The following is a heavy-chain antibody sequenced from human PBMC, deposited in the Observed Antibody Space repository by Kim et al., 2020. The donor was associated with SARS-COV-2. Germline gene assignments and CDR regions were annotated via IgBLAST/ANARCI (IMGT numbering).Heavy chain of an antibody. CDR1: GFTFSSYG. CDR2: IWYDGSNK. V-gene: IGHV3-33*06. D-gene: IGHD4-17*01. J-gene: IGHJ4*02. Sequence: GGSLRLSCAASGFTFSSYGMHWVRQAPGKGLEWVAVIWYDGSNKYYADSVKGRFTISRDNSKNTLYLQMNSLRAEDTAVYYCAKDQIPVVDYGGSPFDYWGQGTLVTVSS. CDR3: AKDQIPVVDYGGSPFDY.